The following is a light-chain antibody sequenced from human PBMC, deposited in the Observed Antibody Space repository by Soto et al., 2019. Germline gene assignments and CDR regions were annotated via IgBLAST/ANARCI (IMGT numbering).Light chain of an antibody. Sequence: EIVMTQSPATLSVSRGERATLSCRASQSVSSNLAWYQQKPGQAPGLLIYGASTRATGIPARFRGSGSGTEFTRSISSLQSEDFAVYYCQQYNNWPPLTFGGGTKVEI. CDR2: GAS. CDR1: QSVSSN. CDR3: QQYNNWPPLT. V-gene: IGKV3-15*01. J-gene: IGKJ4*01.